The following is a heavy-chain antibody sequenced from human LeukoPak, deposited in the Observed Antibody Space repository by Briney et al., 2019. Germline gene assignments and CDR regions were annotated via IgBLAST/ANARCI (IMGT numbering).Heavy chain of an antibody. V-gene: IGHV4-59*01. J-gene: IGHJ4*02. D-gene: IGHD5-18*01. CDR3: ARDRGFSYDLDC. CDR2: IYYSGGT. Sequence: KPSETLSLTCTVSGGSISSYYWTWIRQPPGKGLEWIGYIYYSGGTNYNPSLKSRVTISVDTSKNQFSLKLSSVTAADTAVYYCARDRGFSYDLDCWGQGTLVTVSS. CDR1: GGSISSYY.